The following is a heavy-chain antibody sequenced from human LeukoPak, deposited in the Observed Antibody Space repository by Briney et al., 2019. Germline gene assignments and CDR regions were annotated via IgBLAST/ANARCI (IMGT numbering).Heavy chain of an antibody. D-gene: IGHD1-26*01. J-gene: IGHJ4*02. CDR1: GFTFSSYA. CDR2: ISGSGGST. V-gene: IGHV3-23*01. CDR3: AKDGATTITFDY. Sequence: GGSLRLSCVASGFTFSSYAMSWVRQAPGKGLEWVSVISGSGGSTYYRDSVKGRFTISRDNSKNTVYLQMNSLRAEDTAVYYCAKDGATTITFDYWGQGTLVAVSS.